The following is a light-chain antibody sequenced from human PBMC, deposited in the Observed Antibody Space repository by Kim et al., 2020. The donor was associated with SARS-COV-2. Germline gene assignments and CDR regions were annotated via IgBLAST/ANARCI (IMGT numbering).Light chain of an antibody. CDR1: SSDIGGYNY. V-gene: IGLV2-14*01. CDR3: SSLTSSNTWV. Sequence: GQSITISCTGTSSDIGGYNYVSCYQQHPGKAPKFMIYEVSNRPSGVSNRFSGSKSGNTASLTISGLQAEDEADYYGSSLTSSNTWVFGGGTQLTV. J-gene: IGLJ3*02. CDR2: EVS.